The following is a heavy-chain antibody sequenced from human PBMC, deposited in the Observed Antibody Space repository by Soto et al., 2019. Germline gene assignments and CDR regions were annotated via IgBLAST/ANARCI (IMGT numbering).Heavy chain of an antibody. D-gene: IGHD3-9*01. J-gene: IGHJ5*02. CDR3: ARDLRYLSPDWFDP. Sequence: XSAKLACKASGYPFSSYGIIWVRHAPGQGLEWMGWISAYNCNTNYAQKLQGRVTMTTDTSTSTAYMELRSLRSDDTAVYYCARDLRYLSPDWFDPWGQGTLVPVSS. CDR2: ISAYNCNT. V-gene: IGHV1-18*01. CDR1: GYPFSSYG.